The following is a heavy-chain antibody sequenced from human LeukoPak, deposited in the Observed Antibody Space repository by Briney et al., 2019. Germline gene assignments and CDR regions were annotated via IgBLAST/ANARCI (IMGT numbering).Heavy chain of an antibody. D-gene: IGHD3-3*02. CDR3: ARGHFWSGFDY. CDR2: IKQDGSEK. Sequence: QPGGSLRLSCAASGLTFSSYWMSWVRQAPGKGLEWVANIKQDGSEKYYVDSVKGRFTISRDNAKNSLYLQMNSLRAEDTAVYYCARGHFWSGFDYWGQGTLVTVSS. J-gene: IGHJ4*02. CDR1: GLTFSSYW. V-gene: IGHV3-7*01.